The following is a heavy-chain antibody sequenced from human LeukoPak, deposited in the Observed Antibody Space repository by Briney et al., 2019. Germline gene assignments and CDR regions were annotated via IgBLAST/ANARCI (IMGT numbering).Heavy chain of an antibody. J-gene: IGHJ4*02. CDR1: GFTVSSNY. D-gene: IGHD2/OR15-2a*01. CDR3: ARDLGTFPDY. CDR2: ISSSSSYI. V-gene: IGHV3-21*01. Sequence: GGSLRLSCAASGFTVSSNYMSWVRQAPGKGLEWVSSISSSSSYIYYADSVKGRFTISRDNAKNSLYLQMNSLRAEDTAVYYCARDLGTFPDYWGQGTLVTVSS.